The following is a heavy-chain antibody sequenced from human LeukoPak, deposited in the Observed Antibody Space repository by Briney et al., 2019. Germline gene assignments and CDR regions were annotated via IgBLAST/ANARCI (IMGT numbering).Heavy chain of an antibody. CDR1: GFTFSSYS. J-gene: IGHJ4*02. D-gene: IGHD3-9*01. CDR2: ISSSISYI. V-gene: IGHV3-21*01. Sequence: KPGGSLRLSCAASGFTFSSYSINWVRQAPGKGLEWVSSISSSISYIYYPDSLQGRSTISRDNAKNSMYLQMTSLRDEDTAVYYCVKAGDGIRDFDWLLPFDYWGQGTLVTVSS. CDR3: VKAGDGIRDFDWLLPFDY.